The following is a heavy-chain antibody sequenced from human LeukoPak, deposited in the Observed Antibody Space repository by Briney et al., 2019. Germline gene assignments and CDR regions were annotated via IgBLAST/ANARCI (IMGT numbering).Heavy chain of an antibody. D-gene: IGHD6-13*01. CDR1: GGSFSGYS. J-gene: IGHJ4*02. CDR3: ARGVFIAAAGYFDY. CDR2: IYHSGST. V-gene: IGHV4-30-2*01. Sequence: SETLSLTCAVYGGSFSGYSWSWIRQPPGKGLEWIGYIYHSGSTYYNPSLKSRVTISVDRSKNQFSLKLSSVTAADTAVYYCARGVFIAAAGYFDYWGQGTLVTVSS.